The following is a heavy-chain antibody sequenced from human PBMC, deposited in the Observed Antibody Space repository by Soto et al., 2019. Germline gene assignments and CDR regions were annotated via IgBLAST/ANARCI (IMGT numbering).Heavy chain of an antibody. J-gene: IGHJ4*02. D-gene: IGHD1-26*01. CDR3: ARRYGGNLDY. Sequence: QVQLKESGPGLVKPSETLSLTCTVSGGSISSYYWSWIRQPPGKGLEWIEYIYYSGSTNYNPSLKSRVTISVDTSKNQFSLKLSSVTAADTAVYYCARRYGGNLDYWGQGTLVTVSS. CDR1: GGSISSYY. CDR2: IYYSGST. V-gene: IGHV4-59*08.